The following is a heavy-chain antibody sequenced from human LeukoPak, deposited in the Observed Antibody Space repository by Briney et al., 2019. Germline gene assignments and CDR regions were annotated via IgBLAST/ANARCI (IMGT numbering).Heavy chain of an antibody. J-gene: IGHJ4*02. Sequence: GRSLRLSCAASGFTFSSYGMHWVRQAPGKGLEWVAVIWYDGSNKYYADSVKGRFTISRDNSKNTLYLQMNSLRAEDTAVYYCARDNTIAAAGTIDYWGQGTLVTVSS. CDR1: GFTFSSYG. V-gene: IGHV3-33*01. D-gene: IGHD6-13*01. CDR2: IWYDGSNK. CDR3: ARDNTIAAAGTIDY.